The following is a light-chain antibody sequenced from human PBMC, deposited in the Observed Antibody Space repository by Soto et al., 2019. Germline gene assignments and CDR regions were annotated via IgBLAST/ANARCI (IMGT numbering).Light chain of an antibody. Sequence: EIVLTQSPGTLSLSPGERATLSCRASQSVSSSYLAWYQQKPGQAPRLLIYGASSRATGIPDRFSGSGSGTDFTLTISRREPEDCAVYYCQQYGSSPPTFGQGTKVEIK. CDR3: QQYGSSPPT. CDR2: GAS. V-gene: IGKV3-20*01. J-gene: IGKJ1*01. CDR1: QSVSSSY.